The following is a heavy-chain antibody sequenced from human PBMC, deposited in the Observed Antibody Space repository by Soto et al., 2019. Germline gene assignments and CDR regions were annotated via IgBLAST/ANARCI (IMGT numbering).Heavy chain of an antibody. CDR3: AKGFPADIVVVPVYFDY. D-gene: IGHD2-2*01. Sequence: GGSLGLSCAASGFTFSSYAMSWVRQAPGKGLEWVSAISGSGGSTYYADSVKGRFTISRDNSKNTLYLQMNSLRAEDTAVYYCAKGFPADIVVVPVYFDYWGQGTLVTVSS. V-gene: IGHV3-23*01. CDR2: ISGSGGST. CDR1: GFTFSSYA. J-gene: IGHJ4*02.